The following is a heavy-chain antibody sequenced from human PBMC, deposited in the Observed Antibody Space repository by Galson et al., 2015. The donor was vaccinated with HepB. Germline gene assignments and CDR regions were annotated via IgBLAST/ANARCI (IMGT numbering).Heavy chain of an antibody. J-gene: IGHJ6*02. Sequence: SLRLSCAASGFTFSSYAMHWVRQAPGKGLEWVAVISYDGGKNYYADSVKGRYTVSRDNSKNTLYLQMNSLRAEDTAVYYCGKEVVASAASYYYYSGVDVWGQGTTVIVSS. CDR1: GFTFSSYA. CDR3: GKEVVASAASYYYYSGVDV. D-gene: IGHD2-2*01. V-gene: IGHV3-30*04. CDR2: ISYDGGKN.